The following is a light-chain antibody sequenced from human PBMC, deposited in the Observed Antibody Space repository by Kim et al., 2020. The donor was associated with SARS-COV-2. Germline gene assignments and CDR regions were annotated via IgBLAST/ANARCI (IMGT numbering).Light chain of an antibody. CDR2: GVS. V-gene: IGKV3-20*01. J-gene: IGKJ1*01. CDR3: QQYGTSPRT. CDR1: PCLTNNY. Sequence: SPGDRATLSCRASPCLTNNYLAWYQHTPGRAPRLLISGVSTRAAGVPDRFSGSGSGIDFTLTISGLEPEDFAVYYCQQYGTSPRTFGQGTKVDIK.